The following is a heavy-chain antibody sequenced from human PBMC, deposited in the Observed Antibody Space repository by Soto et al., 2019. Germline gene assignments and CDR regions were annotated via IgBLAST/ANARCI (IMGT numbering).Heavy chain of an antibody. CDR3: ARHESGPLDK. V-gene: IGHV4-39*01. CDR2: IFYSGSS. D-gene: IGHD7-27*01. J-gene: IGHJ4*02. Sequence: QLQLQESVPGLVKPSETLSLTCTVSGASVSSNSFYWGWIRQPPGRGLEWIGSIFYSGSSYYNASLKSRVTMSVATSTSQLSLKLSSVTAAEPAVYYWARHESGPLDKWGQGTLCTVSS. CDR1: GASVSSNSFY.